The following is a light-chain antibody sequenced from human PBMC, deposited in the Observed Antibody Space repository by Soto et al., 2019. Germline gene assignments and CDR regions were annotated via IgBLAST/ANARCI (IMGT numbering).Light chain of an antibody. CDR2: KAS. Sequence: DIQMTQSPSTLSASVGDRVTITCRASQSISSWLAWYQQKPGKAPNLLIYKASSLESGVPSRFSGSGSGTELTLPISSLQPDDFATYYCQQYNSYPTFGQGTRLEIK. CDR3: QQYNSYPT. J-gene: IGKJ5*01. V-gene: IGKV1-5*03. CDR1: QSISSW.